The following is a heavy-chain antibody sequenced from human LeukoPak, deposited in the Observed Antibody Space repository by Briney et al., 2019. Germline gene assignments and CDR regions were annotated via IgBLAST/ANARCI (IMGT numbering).Heavy chain of an antibody. D-gene: IGHD5-12*01. CDR3: AREDIQVPDLGLGRKTRVGAFFDY. J-gene: IGHJ4*02. CDR2: IKPSGDNT. CDR1: GYSFTSYN. Sequence: GASVKVSCKTSGYSFTSYNLHWVRQAPGQRLEWMGIIKPSGDNTNYAQKFQGRVTMTSDTSKNQFSLNLNAVTAADTAVYYCAREDIQVPDLGLGRKTRVGAFFDYWGQGTLVTVSS. V-gene: IGHV1-46*01.